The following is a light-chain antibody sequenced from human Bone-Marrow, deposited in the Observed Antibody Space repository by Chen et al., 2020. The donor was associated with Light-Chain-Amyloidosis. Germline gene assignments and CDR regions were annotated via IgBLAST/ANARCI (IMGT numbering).Light chain of an antibody. CDR2: DDS. CDR3: QVWDRSSDRPV. Sequence: SYVLTQPSSVSVAPGQTATIACGGNNIGSTSVPWYQQTPGQAPLLVVYDDSDRPSGIPEQLSGSNSGNTATLTISRVEVGDEADYYCQVWDRSSDRPVFGGGTKLTVL. V-gene: IGLV3-21*02. CDR1: NIGSTS. J-gene: IGLJ3*02.